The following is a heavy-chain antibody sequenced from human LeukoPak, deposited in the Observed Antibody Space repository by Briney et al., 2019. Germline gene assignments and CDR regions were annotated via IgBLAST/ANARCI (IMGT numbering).Heavy chain of an antibody. Sequence: GGSLRLSCAASGFTFSGYDMHWVRQATGKGLEWVSAIGTAGDTYYPGSVKGRFTISRENAKNSLYLQMNSLRAGDTAVYYCARDLYGEAFDIWGQGTMVTVSS. CDR3: ARDLYGEAFDI. CDR1: GFTFSGYD. J-gene: IGHJ3*02. CDR2: IGTAGDT. V-gene: IGHV3-13*01. D-gene: IGHD4-17*01.